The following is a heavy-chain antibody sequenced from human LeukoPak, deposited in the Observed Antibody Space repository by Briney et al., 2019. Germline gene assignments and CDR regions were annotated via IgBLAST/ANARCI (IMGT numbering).Heavy chain of an antibody. Sequence: RGSLRLSCAASGFTFSSYSMNWVRQAPGKGLEWVSYISSSSSTIYYADSVKGRFTISRDNAKNSLYLQMNSLRAEDTAVYYCASGTGYSSSWYRGDWGQGTLVTVSS. D-gene: IGHD6-13*01. CDR1: GFTFSSYS. J-gene: IGHJ4*02. CDR3: ASGTGYSSSWYRGD. V-gene: IGHV3-48*01. CDR2: ISSSSSTI.